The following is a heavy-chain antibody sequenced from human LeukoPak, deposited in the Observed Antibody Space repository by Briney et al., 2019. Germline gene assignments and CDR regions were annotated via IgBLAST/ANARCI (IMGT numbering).Heavy chain of an antibody. D-gene: IGHD2-2*01. CDR1: GFTFSSYW. V-gene: IGHV3-7*01. Sequence: GGSLRLSCAASGFTFSSYWMSWVRQAPGKGLEWVANIKQDGSEKYYVDSVKGRFTISRDNAKNSLYLQMNSLRAEDTAVYYCARALSIGYCSRTSCYSYYGMDVWGQGTTVTVSS. CDR2: IKQDGSEK. CDR3: ARALSIGYCSRTSCYSYYGMDV. J-gene: IGHJ6*02.